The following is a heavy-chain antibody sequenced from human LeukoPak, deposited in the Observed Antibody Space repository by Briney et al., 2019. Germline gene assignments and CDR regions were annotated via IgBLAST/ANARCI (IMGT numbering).Heavy chain of an antibody. CDR2: IWYDGSNK. CDR1: GFTLSSYG. Sequence: GRSLRLSCAASGFTLSSYGMHWVRQAPGKGLEWVAVIWYDGSNKYYADSVKGRFTISRDNSKNTLYLQMNSLRAEDTAVYYCARATGGNWFDPWGQGTLVTVSS. J-gene: IGHJ5*02. D-gene: IGHD1-14*01. V-gene: IGHV3-33*01. CDR3: ARATGGNWFDP.